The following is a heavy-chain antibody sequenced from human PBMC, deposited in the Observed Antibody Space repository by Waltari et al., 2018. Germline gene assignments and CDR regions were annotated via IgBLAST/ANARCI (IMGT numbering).Heavy chain of an antibody. Sequence: EVQLLESGGGLVQPGGSLRLSCAASGFTFTTYAMSWVRQAPGKGLEWVSAISASGGSTSYAQKFQGRVTMTRDTSTSTVYMELSSLRSEDTAVYYCARGGVVVVVAATPWFDPWGQGTLVTVSS. J-gene: IGHJ5*02. CDR1: GFTFTTYA. CDR2: ISASGGST. D-gene: IGHD2-15*01. V-gene: IGHV3-23*01. CDR3: ARGGVVVVVAATPWFDP.